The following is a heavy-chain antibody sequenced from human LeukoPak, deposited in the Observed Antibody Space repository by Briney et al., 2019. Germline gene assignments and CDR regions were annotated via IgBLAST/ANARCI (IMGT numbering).Heavy chain of an antibody. Sequence: GGSLRLSCSASGFSISSHWMSWVRQAPGKGLEWVANIKQDESVKIYVDSVKGRFTVARDNARNSLYLEMNNLGAEDTAVYYCAKPHPSDYYTFYTWGQGTLVTVSS. J-gene: IGHJ4*02. CDR3: AKPHPSDYYTFYT. V-gene: IGHV3-7*01. CDR1: GFSISSHW. D-gene: IGHD3-22*01. CDR2: IKQDESVK.